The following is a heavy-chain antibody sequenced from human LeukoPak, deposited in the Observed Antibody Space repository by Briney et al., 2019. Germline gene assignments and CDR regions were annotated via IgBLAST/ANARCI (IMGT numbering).Heavy chain of an antibody. CDR2: INHSGST. J-gene: IGHJ4*02. D-gene: IGHD3-10*01. V-gene: IGHV4-34*01. CDR1: GGSFSGYY. Sequence: SETLSLTCAVYGGSFSGYYWSWIRQPPGKGLEWIGEINHSGSTNYNPSLKSRVTISVDTSNNQFSLKLSSVAAADTAVYYCARLTSNAYGSGSYAIAVFDYWGQGTLVTVSS. CDR3: ARLTSNAYGSGSYAIAVFDY.